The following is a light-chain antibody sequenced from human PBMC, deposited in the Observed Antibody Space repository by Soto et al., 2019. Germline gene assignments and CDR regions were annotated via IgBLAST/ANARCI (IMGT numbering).Light chain of an antibody. J-gene: IGLJ2*01. CDR1: SSNIGGNT. CDR3: ASWDDSLSGPV. Sequence: QSVLTQPSSASGTPGQRVIISCSGGSSNIGGNTAHWYQQFPGTAPRLLIYNNNERPSGVPDRFSGSKSGTSASLAISGLQSEDEAMYYCASWDDSLSGPVFGEGTKVTVL. CDR2: NNN. V-gene: IGLV1-44*01.